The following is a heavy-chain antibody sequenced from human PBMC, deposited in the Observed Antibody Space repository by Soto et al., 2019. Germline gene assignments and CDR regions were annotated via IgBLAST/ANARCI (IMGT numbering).Heavy chain of an antibody. CDR1: VFSFSTRGVG. D-gene: IGHD6-19*01. CDR3: AHLVPGPLSFAY. J-gene: IGHJ4*02. V-gene: IGHV2-5*02. CDR2: IYWDGDR. Sequence: QITLKKSGPTLMKPTQTLAVTCTFSVFSFSTRGVGVAWIRQPPGKTLEWLAVIYWDGDRRYSPSLKDRLSTTNDMSTKKVVLTLSNVAPVDTGTYYGAHLVPGPLSFAYWGQGALVTVSS.